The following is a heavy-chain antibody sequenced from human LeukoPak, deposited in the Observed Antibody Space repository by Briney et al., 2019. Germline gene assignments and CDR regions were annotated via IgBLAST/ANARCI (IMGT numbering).Heavy chain of an antibody. Sequence: ASVKVSCKASGYSFADYYMHWVRQAPGQGLEWMGWIKPNSGDTRSAQKFQGRVIMTRDTSTGTAYMELSSLRYDDTAVYYCATNILVRDIINWFDPWGQGTLVTVSS. CDR3: ATNILVRDIINWFDP. CDR2: IKPNSGDT. D-gene: IGHD3-10*01. CDR1: GYSFADYY. V-gene: IGHV1-2*02. J-gene: IGHJ5*02.